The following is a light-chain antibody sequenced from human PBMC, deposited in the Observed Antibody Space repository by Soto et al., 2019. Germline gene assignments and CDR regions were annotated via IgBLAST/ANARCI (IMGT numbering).Light chain of an antibody. Sequence: IQMTQSPSSVSASVGDRVTITCRASQPISSWLAWYQQKPGLPPNLLIYSASTLRSGVPSRFSGSESGTLFTLTITNLQPDDFATYFCQQASRFPLTFGGGTKVEVK. CDR1: QPISSW. V-gene: IGKV1-12*01. CDR3: QQASRFPLT. J-gene: IGKJ4*01. CDR2: SAS.